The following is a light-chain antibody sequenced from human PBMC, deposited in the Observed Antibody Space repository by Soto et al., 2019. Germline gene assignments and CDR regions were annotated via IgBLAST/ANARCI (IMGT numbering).Light chain of an antibody. Sequence: QSVLTQPPSASGTPGQRVAFSCSGSSSNIGANTVNWYQQLPGAAPKLLIYSHSQRPSGVPDRFSGSKSGTSASLAISGLQSDDEADYYCAAWDDSLSGYVFGTGTKVNVL. CDR2: SHS. CDR3: AAWDDSLSGYV. V-gene: IGLV1-44*01. J-gene: IGLJ1*01. CDR1: SSNIGANT.